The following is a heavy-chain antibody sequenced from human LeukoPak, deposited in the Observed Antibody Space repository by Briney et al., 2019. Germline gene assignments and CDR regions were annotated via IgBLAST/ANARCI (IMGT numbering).Heavy chain of an antibody. V-gene: IGHV1-3*01. J-gene: IGHJ4*02. CDR1: GYTFTSYA. D-gene: IGHD5-12*01. CDR2: INAGNGNT. CDR3: AREPRYSGYWGCDY. Sequence: ASVKVSCKASGYTFTSYAMHWVRQAPGQRLEWMGWINAGNGNTRYSQKFQGRVTITRDTSASTAYMELSSLRSEDTAVYYCAREPRYSGYWGCDYWGQGTLVTVSS.